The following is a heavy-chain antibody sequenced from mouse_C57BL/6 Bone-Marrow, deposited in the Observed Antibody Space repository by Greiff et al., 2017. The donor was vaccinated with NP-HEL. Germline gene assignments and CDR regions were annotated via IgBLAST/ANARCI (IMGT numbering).Heavy chain of an antibody. CDR3: ARSRDYGYYFDY. CDR2: IYPGSGST. D-gene: IGHD2-4*01. V-gene: IGHV1-55*01. Sequence: QVQLQQPGAELVKPGASVKMSCKASGYTFTSYWITWVKQRPGQGLEWIGDIYPGSGSTNYNEKFKSKATLTVDTSSSTAYMQLSSLTSEDSAIYYCARSRDYGYYFDYWGQGTTLTVSS. J-gene: IGHJ2*01. CDR1: GYTFTSYW.